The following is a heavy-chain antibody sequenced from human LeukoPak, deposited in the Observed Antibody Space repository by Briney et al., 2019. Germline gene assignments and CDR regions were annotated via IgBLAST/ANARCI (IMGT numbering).Heavy chain of an antibody. CDR2: INHGGST. CDR3: ARDGRYNWNYWWFDP. Sequence: SETLSLTCTVSGGSISSYYWSWIRQPPGKGLERIGEINHGGSTNYNPSLKSRVTISVDTSKNQFSLKVKDVTAADTAMYYCARDGRYNWNYWWFDPWGQGTLVIVSS. D-gene: IGHD1-7*01. J-gene: IGHJ5*02. V-gene: IGHV4-59*12. CDR1: GGSISSYY.